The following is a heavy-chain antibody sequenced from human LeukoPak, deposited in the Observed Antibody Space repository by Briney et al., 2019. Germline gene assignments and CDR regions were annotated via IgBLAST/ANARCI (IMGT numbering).Heavy chain of an antibody. J-gene: IGHJ4*02. CDR3: AKESLGYYDSSGLINY. CDR1: GFTFSSYA. Sequence: PGGSLRLSCAASGFTFSSYAMSWVRQAPGKGLEWVSAISGSGGSTYYADSVKGRFTISRDNAKNTLYLQMNSLRAEDTAVYYCAKESLGYYDSSGLINYWGQGTLVTVSS. CDR2: ISGSGGST. D-gene: IGHD3-22*01. V-gene: IGHV3-23*01.